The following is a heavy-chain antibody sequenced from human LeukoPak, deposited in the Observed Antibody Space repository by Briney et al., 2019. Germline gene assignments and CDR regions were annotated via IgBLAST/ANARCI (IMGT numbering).Heavy chain of an antibody. CDR3: ARARNGTLKY. CDR2: ISYDGSHQ. J-gene: IGHJ4*02. V-gene: IGHV3-30*17. D-gene: IGHD1-26*01. Sequence: GGSLRLSCAASGFTFSHYAMHWVRQAPGKGLEWVAVISYDGSHQYSADSVKGRLTISRDDSRHTLYLQMNSLRPEDTAVYYCARARNGTLKYWGQGTLVTVSS. CDR1: GFTFSHYA.